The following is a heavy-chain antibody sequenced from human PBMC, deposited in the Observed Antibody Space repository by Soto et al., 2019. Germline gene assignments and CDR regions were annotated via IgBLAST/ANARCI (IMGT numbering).Heavy chain of an antibody. CDR2: ISRSSSCI. J-gene: IGHJ4*02. CDR1: GFTFDDYA. Sequence: GGSLRLSCAASGFTFDDYAMHWVRQAPGKGLEWVSSISRSSSCIYYADSVKGRFTISRDNAKNSLYLQMNSLRAEDTAVYYCARDLTTGTRYFDYWGQGTLVTVSS. D-gene: IGHD6-13*01. CDR3: ARDLTTGTRYFDY. V-gene: IGHV3-21*01.